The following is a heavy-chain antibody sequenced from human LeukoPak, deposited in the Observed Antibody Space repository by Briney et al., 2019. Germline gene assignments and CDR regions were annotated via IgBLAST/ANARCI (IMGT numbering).Heavy chain of an antibody. CDR2: ISYDGSNK. D-gene: IGHD3-22*01. J-gene: IGHJ4*02. CDR1: GLTFSSYG. Sequence: GGSLRLSCAASGLTFSSYGMNWVRQALGKGLEWVAVISYDGSNKYYADSVKGRFTISRDNSKNTLFVQMSSLRAEDTAVYYCARGEYYSDTSSYFDYWGQGTLVTVSS. V-gene: IGHV3-30*03. CDR3: ARGEYYSDTSSYFDY.